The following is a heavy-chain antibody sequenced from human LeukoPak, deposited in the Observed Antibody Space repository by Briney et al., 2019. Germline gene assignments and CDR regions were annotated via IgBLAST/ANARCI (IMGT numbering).Heavy chain of an antibody. Sequence: GGSLRLSCAASGFTFWTYYISWVRQAPGKGLEWAANIKQDGSEKYYVDSVRGRFTISRDNAKNSLYLQMDSLRAEDTAVYYCARGGFYGLDNWGQGTLVTVSS. CDR2: IKQDGSEK. J-gene: IGHJ4*02. D-gene: IGHD4-17*01. V-gene: IGHV3-7*01. CDR1: GFTFWTYY. CDR3: ARGGFYGLDN.